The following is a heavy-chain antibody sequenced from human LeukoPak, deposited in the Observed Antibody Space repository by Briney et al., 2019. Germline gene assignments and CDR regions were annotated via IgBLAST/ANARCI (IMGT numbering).Heavy chain of an antibody. CDR2: IKQDGNEK. V-gene: IGHV3-7*01. CDR3: ARVAGGYNYGPLDY. CDR1: GFTFTSYW. J-gene: IGHJ4*02. Sequence: GGSLRLSCAASGFTFTSYWMTWVRQAPGKGLEWVANIKQDGNEKNYVDSVKGRFAISRDNAKTSVFLEVNSLRAEDTAIYFCARVAGGYNYGPLDYWGPGALVVVSS. D-gene: IGHD5-18*01.